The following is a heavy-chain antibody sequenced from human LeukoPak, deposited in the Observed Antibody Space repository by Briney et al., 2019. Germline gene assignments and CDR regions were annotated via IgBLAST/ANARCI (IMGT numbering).Heavy chain of an antibody. D-gene: IGHD1-1*01. CDR1: GFTFNRHG. CDR3: ARDGPTTKFDY. Sequence: PGGSLRLSCAASGFTFNRHGMHWVRQAPGKGLEWVAFIRYDGYSKYYADSVQGRFTISRDNSKNSLSLQMNSLRPDDTAVYYCARDGPTTKFDYWGQGTLVTVSS. V-gene: IGHV3-30*02. J-gene: IGHJ4*02. CDR2: IRYDGYSK.